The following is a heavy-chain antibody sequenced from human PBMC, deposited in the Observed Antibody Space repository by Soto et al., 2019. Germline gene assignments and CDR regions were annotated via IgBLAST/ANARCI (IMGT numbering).Heavy chain of an antibody. J-gene: IGHJ4*02. V-gene: IGHV4-30-4*01. Sequence: SETLSLTCTVSGGSITSDYSCWSWIRQPPGEGLEWIGHIFDSGTTYTNPSLRSQVAISLDTSKNHFSLTLSSVTAADTAVYYCARFFGSGFDYWGQGTLVTVSS. D-gene: IGHD6-19*01. CDR1: GGSITSDYSC. CDR2: IFDSGTT. CDR3: ARFFGSGFDY.